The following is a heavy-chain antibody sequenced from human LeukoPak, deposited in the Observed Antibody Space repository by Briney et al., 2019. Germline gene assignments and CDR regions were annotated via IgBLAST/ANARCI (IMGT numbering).Heavy chain of an antibody. V-gene: IGHV6-1*01. CDR2: TYYSSKWSR. CDR1: GDNVSSKNSA. Sequence: SQTLSLTCSISGDNVSSKNSAWNWPRQSPLRGLEWLGRTYYSSKWSRDYAVSVRSRIAINPDTSKNQFSLRLDSVTPEDTAVYYCARDLNGDFSLDSWGQGTLVTVSS. D-gene: IGHD4-17*01. J-gene: IGHJ4*02. CDR3: ARDLNGDFSLDS.